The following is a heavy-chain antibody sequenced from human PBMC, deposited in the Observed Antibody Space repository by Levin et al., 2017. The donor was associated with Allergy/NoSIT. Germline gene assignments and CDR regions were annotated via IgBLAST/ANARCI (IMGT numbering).Heavy chain of an antibody. Sequence: SGGSLRLSCIASGLDFNIYDMHWVRQAPGKGLEWVAGVWYDGVRKHYADSFKGRFTISRDNSNTTLYLEMNSLTAQDPAGYYCATDLSFGSGSPLNNWGQGTLVTVSS. CDR3: ATDLSFGSGSPLNN. V-gene: IGHV3-33*01. D-gene: IGHD1-26*01. J-gene: IGHJ4*02. CDR2: VWYDGVRK. CDR1: GLDFNIYD.